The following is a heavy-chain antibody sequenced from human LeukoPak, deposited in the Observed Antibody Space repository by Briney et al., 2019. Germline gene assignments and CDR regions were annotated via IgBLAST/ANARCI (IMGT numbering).Heavy chain of an antibody. CDR3: ARRTTTWAFDI. D-gene: IGHD2/OR15-2a*01. V-gene: IGHV5-51*01. CDR1: GYSFSNYW. Sequence: GESLKISCKGSGYSFSNYWIGWVRQMPGKGLEWMGIIYPVDSDTRYSPSFQGQVTISADKSISTAYLQWSSLKASDTAMYYCARRTTTWAFDIWGQGTMVSVSS. CDR2: IYPVDSDT. J-gene: IGHJ3*02.